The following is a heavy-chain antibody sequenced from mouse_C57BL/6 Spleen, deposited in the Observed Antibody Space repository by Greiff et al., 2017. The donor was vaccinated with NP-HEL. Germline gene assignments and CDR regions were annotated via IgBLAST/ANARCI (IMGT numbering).Heavy chain of an antibody. D-gene: IGHD1-1*01. J-gene: IGHJ1*03. CDR2: INPSNGGT. Sequence: VQLQQPGTELVKPGASVKLSCKASGYTFTSYWMHWVKQRPGQGLEWIGNINPSNGGTNYNEKIKSKATLTVDKSSSTAYMQLSSLTSEDSAVYYCHYYYGSSYWYFDVWGTGTTVTVSS. CDR3: HYYYGSSYWYFDV. CDR1: GYTFTSYW. V-gene: IGHV1-53*01.